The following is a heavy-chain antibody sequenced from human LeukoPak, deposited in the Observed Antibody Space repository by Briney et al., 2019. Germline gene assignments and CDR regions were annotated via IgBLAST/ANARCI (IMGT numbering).Heavy chain of an antibody. CDR3: ARDRFALTFDY. Sequence: SETLSLTCTVSGASVSSGSHYWSWIRQPPGKGLEWIGYIFYSGSTNYNPSPKSRVTMSVDTSKDQFSLKLNSVTAADTAVYYCARDRFALTFDYWGQGILVTVSS. J-gene: IGHJ4*02. CDR2: IFYSGST. V-gene: IGHV4-61*01. CDR1: GASVSSGSHY. D-gene: IGHD3-16*01.